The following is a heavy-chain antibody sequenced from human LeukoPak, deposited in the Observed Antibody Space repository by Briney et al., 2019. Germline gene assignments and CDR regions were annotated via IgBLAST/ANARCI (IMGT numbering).Heavy chain of an antibody. Sequence: GASVKVSCKASGYTFTSYGISWVRQAPGQGLEWMGWINPNSGGTNYAQKFQGRVTMTRDTSISTAYMELSRLRSDDTAVYYCARDTYYYGSGSDPWGQGTLVTVSS. J-gene: IGHJ5*02. D-gene: IGHD3-10*01. CDR1: GYTFTSYG. CDR3: ARDTYYYGSGSDP. CDR2: INPNSGGT. V-gene: IGHV1-2*02.